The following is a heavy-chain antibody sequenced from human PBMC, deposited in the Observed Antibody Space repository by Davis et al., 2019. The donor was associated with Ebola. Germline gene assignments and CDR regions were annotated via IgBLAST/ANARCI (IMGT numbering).Heavy chain of an antibody. Sequence: GESLKISCAASGFTFSSYGMHWVRQAPGKGLEWVAVISYDGSDEYYADSVKGRFTISRDNSKSTLNLQMNSLRAEDTAVYYCAKSHSSGYFSGFDYWGQGTLVTVSS. J-gene: IGHJ4*02. CDR2: ISYDGSDE. D-gene: IGHD3-22*01. V-gene: IGHV3-30*18. CDR1: GFTFSSYG. CDR3: AKSHSSGYFSGFDY.